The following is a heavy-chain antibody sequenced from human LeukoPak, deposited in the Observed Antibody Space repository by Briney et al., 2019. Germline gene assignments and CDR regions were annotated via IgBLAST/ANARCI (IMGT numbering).Heavy chain of an antibody. CDR2: IYYSGST. Sequence: SETLSLTCTVSGGSISSYYWSWIRQPPGKGLEWIGYIYYSGSTNYNPSLKSRVTISVDTSKNQFSLKLSSVTAADTAVYYCASHSSYYYYYYYYMDVWGKGTTVTVSS. J-gene: IGHJ6*03. CDR3: ASHSSYYYYYYYYMDV. V-gene: IGHV4-59*08. D-gene: IGHD1-26*01. CDR1: GGSISSYY.